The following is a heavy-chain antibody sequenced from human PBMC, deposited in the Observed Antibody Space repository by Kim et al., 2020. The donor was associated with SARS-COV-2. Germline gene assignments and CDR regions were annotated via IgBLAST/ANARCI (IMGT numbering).Heavy chain of an antibody. CDR1: GYTFTSYY. D-gene: IGHD4-17*01. CDR3: ARQDYGDYFFDY. J-gene: IGHJ4*02. V-gene: IGHV1-46*01. CDR2: INPSGGST. Sequence: ASVKVSCKASGYTFTSYYMHWVRQAPGQGLEWMGIINPSGGSTSYAQKFQGRVTMTRDTSTSTAYMELSSLRSEDTAVYYCARQDYGDYFFDYWGQGTLVTVSS.